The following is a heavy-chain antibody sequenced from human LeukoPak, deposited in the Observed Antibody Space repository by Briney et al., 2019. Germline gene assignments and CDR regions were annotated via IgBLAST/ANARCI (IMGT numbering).Heavy chain of an antibody. CDR1: GGSISSYY. V-gene: IGHV4-59*01. D-gene: IGHD4-17*01. CDR3: ARGSGDYGDANFDY. Sequence: PSETLSLTCTVSGGSISSYYWSWIRQPPGKGLEWIGYIYYSGSTNYNPSLKSRVTISVDTSKNQFSLKLSSVTAADTAVYYCARGSGDYGDANFDYWGQGTLVTVSS. CDR2: IYYSGST. J-gene: IGHJ4*02.